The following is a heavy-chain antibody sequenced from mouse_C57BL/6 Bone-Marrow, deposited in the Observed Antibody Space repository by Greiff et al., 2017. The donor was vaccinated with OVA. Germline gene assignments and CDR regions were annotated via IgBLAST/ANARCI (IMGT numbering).Heavy chain of an antibody. CDR1: GYTFTSYW. J-gene: IGHJ2*01. V-gene: IGHV1-69*01. D-gene: IGHD3-2*02. CDR2: IDPSDSYT. Sequence: QVQLQQPGAELVMPGASVKLSCKASGYTFTSYWMHWVKQRPGQGLEWIGEIDPSDSYTNYNQKFTGNSTLTVAKSSSPAYMQLSSLTSEDSAGYYCARDSSGDEDWGEGTTLTVAS. CDR3: ARDSSGDED.